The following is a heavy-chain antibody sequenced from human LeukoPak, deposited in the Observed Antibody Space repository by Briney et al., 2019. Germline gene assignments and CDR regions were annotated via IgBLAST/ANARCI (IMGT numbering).Heavy chain of an antibody. CDR3: ARDAQRGFDYSNSLEY. CDR1: GFTFSHYG. J-gene: IGHJ4*02. Sequence: GGSLRLSCAAAGFTFSHYGMHWVRQAPGKGLEWVAVIWSDGTNQYYAGSVKGRFTISRDDSGNTVHLQMNSLRPEDTGVYYCARDAQRGFDYSNSLEYWGQGTPVTVST. CDR2: IWSDGTNQ. D-gene: IGHD4-11*01. V-gene: IGHV3-33*01.